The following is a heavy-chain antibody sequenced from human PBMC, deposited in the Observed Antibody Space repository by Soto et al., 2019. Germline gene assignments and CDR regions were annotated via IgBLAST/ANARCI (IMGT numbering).Heavy chain of an antibody. V-gene: IGHV4-31*03. CDR3: ARAPLISIFFAYGMDV. CDR2: IYYSGST. Sequence: QVQLQESGPGLVKPSQTLSLTCTVSGGSISSGDYYWIWIRQHPGKGLEWIGYIYYSGSTYYNPSLKRRVNISVDTSRNQFALKLSSVTAGDTAVYYCARAPLISIFFAYGMDVWGQGTTVTVSS. J-gene: IGHJ6*02. D-gene: IGHD3-3*02. CDR1: GGSISSGDYY.